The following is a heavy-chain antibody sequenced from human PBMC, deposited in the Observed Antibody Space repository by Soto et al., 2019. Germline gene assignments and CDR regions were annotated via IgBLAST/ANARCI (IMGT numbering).Heavy chain of an antibody. CDR2: ISSSSSTI. D-gene: IGHD2-15*01. CDR3: ARDGGRRGDPDAFDI. CDR1: GFTFSSYS. Sequence: EVQLVESWGGLVQPGGSLRLSCAASGFTFSSYSMNWVRQAPWKGLEWVSYISSSSSTIYYADSVKGRFTISRDNAKNPLYLQMNSLRDEDAAVYYCARDGGRRGDPDAFDIWGQATMVTVSS. J-gene: IGHJ3*02. V-gene: IGHV3-48*02.